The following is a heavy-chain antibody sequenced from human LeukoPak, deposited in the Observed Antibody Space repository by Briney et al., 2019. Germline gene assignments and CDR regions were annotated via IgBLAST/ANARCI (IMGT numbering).Heavy chain of an antibody. J-gene: IGHJ4*02. Sequence: GGSLKLSCAASGFTFSTYWMHWVRQAPGKGLVWVSRINSDGSTTTYADSVKGRFTISRDNAKNTLYLQMNSLRPEDTAVYYCARGTGYGVFDYWGQGTLVTVSS. V-gene: IGHV3-74*01. CDR1: GFTFSTYW. CDR3: ARGTGYGVFDY. CDR2: INSDGSTT. D-gene: IGHD4/OR15-4a*01.